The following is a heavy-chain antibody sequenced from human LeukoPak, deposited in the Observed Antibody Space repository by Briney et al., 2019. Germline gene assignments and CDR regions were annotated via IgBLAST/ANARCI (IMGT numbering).Heavy chain of an antibody. V-gene: IGHV3-74*01. Sequence: GGSLRLSCAASGFTFSSYWMHWVRQAPGKGLVWVSRINSDGSTTSYADSVKGRFTISRDNAKNTLYLQMNSLRAEDTAVYYCAKDIVVVVAANRFDPWGQGTLVTVSS. D-gene: IGHD2-15*01. J-gene: IGHJ5*02. CDR1: GFTFSSYW. CDR3: AKDIVVVVAANRFDP. CDR2: INSDGSTT.